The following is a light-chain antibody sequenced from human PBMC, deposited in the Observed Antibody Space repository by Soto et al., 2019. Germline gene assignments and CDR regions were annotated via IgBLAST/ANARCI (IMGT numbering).Light chain of an antibody. Sequence: QSALTQPASVSGSPGQSITISCTGTSSDVGGSDYVSWYQQLPGKAPKLIISDVSIRPSGVSNRFSGSKSGNTASLTISGLQAEDEADYSCISSTTRSTSHVVFGGGTKLTVL. J-gene: IGLJ2*01. CDR3: ISSTTRSTSHVV. CDR1: SSDVGGSDY. CDR2: DVS. V-gene: IGLV2-14*03.